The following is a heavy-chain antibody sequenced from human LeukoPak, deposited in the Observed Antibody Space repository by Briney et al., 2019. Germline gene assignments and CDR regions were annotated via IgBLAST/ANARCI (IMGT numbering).Heavy chain of an antibody. CDR2: IYHSGST. CDR3: ARPGGYCSSTSCYKDDAFDI. J-gene: IGHJ3*02. Sequence: SETLSLTCVVSGYSISSGYYWGWIRQPPGKGLEWIGSIYHSGSTYYNPSLKSRVTISVDTSKNQFSLKLSSVTAADTAVYYCARPGGYCSSTSCYKDDAFDIWGQGTMVTVSS. CDR1: GYSISSGYY. D-gene: IGHD2-2*02. V-gene: IGHV4-38-2*01.